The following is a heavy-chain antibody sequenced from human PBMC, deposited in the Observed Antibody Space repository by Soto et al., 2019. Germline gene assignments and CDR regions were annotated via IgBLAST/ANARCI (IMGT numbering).Heavy chain of an antibody. CDR3: ARDKRYSYGYYYYGMDV. V-gene: IGHV1-18*01. CDR2: ISAYNGNT. Sequence: QVPLVQSGAEVKKPGASVKVSCKASGYTFTSYGISWVRQAPGQGLEWMGWISAYNGNTNYAQKLQGRVTMTTDTSTSKAYMELRSLRSDDTAVYYCARDKRYSYGYYYYGMDVWGQGTTVTVSS. J-gene: IGHJ6*02. D-gene: IGHD5-18*01. CDR1: GYTFTSYG.